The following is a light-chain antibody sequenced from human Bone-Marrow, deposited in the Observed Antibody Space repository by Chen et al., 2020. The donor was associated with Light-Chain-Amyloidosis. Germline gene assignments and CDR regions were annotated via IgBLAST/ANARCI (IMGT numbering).Light chain of an antibody. J-gene: IGLJ2*01. CDR2: DDS. CDR3: QVRDTKNEHHVL. V-gene: IGLV3-21*03. CDR1: DIETTT. Sequence: SYVLTQPPSVSVAPGKTAKITCGGDDIETTTAQWYQQRPGQAPLLVVYDDSDQPSGVSERFSGSNSGNTATLTISGVEAGDEADYYCQVRDTKNEHHVLFGAEAKLTVL.